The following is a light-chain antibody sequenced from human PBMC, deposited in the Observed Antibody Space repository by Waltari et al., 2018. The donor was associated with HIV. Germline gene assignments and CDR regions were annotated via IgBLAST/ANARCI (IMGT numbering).Light chain of an antibody. CDR3: QQYYTTANT. Sequence: DVQMTQSPSSLSASVGDRGTFTCRATQGISNSVAWYQQTPGKAPKLLLYAASRLESGVSSRFSGSGSGTDYTLTISSLQPEDFATYYCQQYYTTANTFGQGTKLEIK. CDR1: QGISNS. CDR2: AAS. J-gene: IGKJ2*01. V-gene: IGKV1-NL1*01.